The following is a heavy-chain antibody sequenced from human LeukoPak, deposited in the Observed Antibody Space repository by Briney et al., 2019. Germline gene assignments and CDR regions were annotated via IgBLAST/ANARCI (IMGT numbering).Heavy chain of an antibody. D-gene: IGHD4-17*01. Sequence: GGSLRLSCAASGFTFSSYGMHWVRQAPGKGLEWVAVISYDGSNKYYADSVKGRFTISRDNSKNTLYLQMNSLRAEDTAVYYCAKDQGRDYAPYGSATQFYWGQGALVTVSS. J-gene: IGHJ4*02. CDR2: ISYDGSNK. V-gene: IGHV3-30*18. CDR1: GFTFSSYG. CDR3: AKDQGRDYAPYGSATQFY.